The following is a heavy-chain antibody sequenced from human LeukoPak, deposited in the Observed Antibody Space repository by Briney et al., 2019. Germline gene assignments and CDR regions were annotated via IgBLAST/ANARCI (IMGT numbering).Heavy chain of an antibody. CDR1: GYTFTDYY. Sequence: ASVKVSCKASGYTFTDYYRHWVRQTPGQGLEWMGWINPNSGDTNYAQKFQGEVTMTRDTSISTAYMELSRLRSDDTAVYYCARGVTGIYYYYYMDVWGKGTTVTVSS. CDR3: ARGVTGIYYYYYMDV. J-gene: IGHJ6*03. CDR2: INPNSGDT. D-gene: IGHD3-10*01. V-gene: IGHV1-2*02.